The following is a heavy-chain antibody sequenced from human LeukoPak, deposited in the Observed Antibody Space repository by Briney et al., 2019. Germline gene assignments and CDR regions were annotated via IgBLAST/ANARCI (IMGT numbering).Heavy chain of an antibody. D-gene: IGHD3-10*02. CDR1: GFTFSSYS. Sequence: GGSLRLSCAASGFTFSSYSMNWVRQAPGEGLEWVSSISSSSSYIYYADSVKGRFTISRDNAKNSLYLQMNSLRAEDTAVYYCARDLVLSGGYWGQGTLVTVSS. CDR3: ARDLVLSGGY. CDR2: ISSSSSYI. V-gene: IGHV3-21*01. J-gene: IGHJ4*02.